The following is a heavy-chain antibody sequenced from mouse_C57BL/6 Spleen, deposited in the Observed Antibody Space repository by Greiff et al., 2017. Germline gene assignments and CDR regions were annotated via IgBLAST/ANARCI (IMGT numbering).Heavy chain of an antibody. CDR3: AREDYSNYGDAMDY. D-gene: IGHD2-5*01. CDR1: GYTFTDYY. Sequence: VQLQQSGPELVKPGASVKISCKASGYTFTDYYMNWVKQSHGKSLEWIGDINPNNGGTSYNQKFKGKATLTVDKSSSTAYMELRSLTSEDSAVYYCAREDYSNYGDAMDYWGQGTSVTVSS. CDR2: INPNNGGT. V-gene: IGHV1-26*01. J-gene: IGHJ4*01.